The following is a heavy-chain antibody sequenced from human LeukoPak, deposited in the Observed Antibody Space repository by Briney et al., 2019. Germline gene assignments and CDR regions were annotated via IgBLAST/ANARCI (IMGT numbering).Heavy chain of an antibody. J-gene: IGHJ4*02. V-gene: IGHV3-23*01. D-gene: IGHD2-2*02. CDR1: GFTFSSYA. CDR3: AKGFAYIVVVPAAIKN. CDR2: ISGSGGST. Sequence: PGGSLRLSCAASGFTFSSYAMSWVRQAPGKGLEWVSAISGSGGSTYYADSVKGRFTISRDNSKNTLYLQMDSLRAEDTAVYYCAKGFAYIVVVPAAIKNWGQGTLVTVSS.